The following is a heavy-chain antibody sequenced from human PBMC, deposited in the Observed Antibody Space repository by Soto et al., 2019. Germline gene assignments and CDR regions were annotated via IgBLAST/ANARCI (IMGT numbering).Heavy chain of an antibody. CDR2: IIPILGIA. Sequence: ASVKVSCKASGGTFSSYTISWVRQAPGQGLEWMGRIIPILGIANYAQKFQGRVTITADKSTSTAYMELSSLRSEDTAVYYCARDTPSGSGSYNFDYWGQGTLVTVSS. D-gene: IGHD3-10*01. V-gene: IGHV1-69*04. CDR3: ARDTPSGSGSYNFDY. CDR1: GGTFSSYT. J-gene: IGHJ4*02.